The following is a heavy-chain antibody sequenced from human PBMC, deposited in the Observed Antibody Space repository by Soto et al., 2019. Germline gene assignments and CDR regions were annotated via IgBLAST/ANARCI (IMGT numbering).Heavy chain of an antibody. V-gene: IGHV1-2*02. CDR1: GYTFTDSF. J-gene: IGHJ4*02. CDR2: INPNNGRT. Sequence: GPSVKVSCKASGYTFTDSFIHWVRQAPGQGLEWMGWINPNNGRTTLAPKFQGRVTLIRDASINTAYMDMSRLRSDDTAVYYCAREDADRGSFDFWGQGTLVTVSS. CDR3: AREDADRGSFDF.